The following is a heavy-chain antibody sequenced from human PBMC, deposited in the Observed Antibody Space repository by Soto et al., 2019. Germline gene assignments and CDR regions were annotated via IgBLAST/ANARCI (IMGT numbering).Heavy chain of an antibody. J-gene: IGHJ4*02. CDR1: GGSFSGYY. CDR3: ARAGGMTTVKY. CDR2: INHSGST. Sequence: QVQLQQWGAGLLKPSETLSLTCAVYGGSFSGYYWSWIRQPPGKGLEWIGEINHSGSTNYNPSLKSRVTISVDTVKNQFSLKLSSVTAADTAVYYCARAGGMTTVKYWGQGTLVTVSS. D-gene: IGHD4-17*01. V-gene: IGHV4-34*01.